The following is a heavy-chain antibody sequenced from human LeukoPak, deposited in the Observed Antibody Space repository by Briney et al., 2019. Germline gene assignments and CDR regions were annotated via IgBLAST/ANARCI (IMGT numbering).Heavy chain of an antibody. CDR1: GGSISSSNW. CDR3: ARGAGGYRFDP. V-gene: IGHV4-4*02. D-gene: IGHD1-1*01. J-gene: IGHJ5*02. Sequence: SETLSLTCAVSGGSISSSNWWSWVRQPPGKGLEWIGEIYRSGSTNYNPSLKSRVTISVYKSKNQLSLKLSSVTAADTAVYYCARGAGGYRFDPWGQGTLVTVSS. CDR2: IYRSGST.